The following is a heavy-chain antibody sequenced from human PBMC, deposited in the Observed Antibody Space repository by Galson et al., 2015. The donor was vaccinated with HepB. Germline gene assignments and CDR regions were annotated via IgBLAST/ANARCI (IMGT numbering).Heavy chain of an antibody. CDR1: GFTFSNYA. V-gene: IGHV3-23*01. J-gene: IGHJ4*02. Sequence: SLRLSCAVSGFTFSNYAMSWVRQAPGKGLEWVSGIGGSGGNTYNADSVKGRFTNSRDNSKNTLYLQMNSLRAEDTALYHCAKHYSSSWNGNIDYWGQGTLVTVSS. CDR3: AKHYSSSWNGNIDY. D-gene: IGHD6-13*01. CDR2: IGGSGGNT.